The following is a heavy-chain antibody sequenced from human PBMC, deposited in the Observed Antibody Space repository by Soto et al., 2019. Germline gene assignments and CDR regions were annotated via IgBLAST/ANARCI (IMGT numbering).Heavy chain of an antibody. V-gene: IGHV4-39*01. D-gene: IGHD6-19*01. J-gene: IGHJ6*02. CDR1: GGSISSSSYC. CDR2: IYYRGST. Sequence: SETVSLTDTVSGGSISSSSYCWGWICQPPVNRLEWIGSIYYRGSTYYNPSLKSRVTISVDTSKNQFSLKLSSVTAADTAVYYCARLVAVAGTYYYYGMDVWGQGTTVTVSS. CDR3: ARLVAVAGTYYYYGMDV.